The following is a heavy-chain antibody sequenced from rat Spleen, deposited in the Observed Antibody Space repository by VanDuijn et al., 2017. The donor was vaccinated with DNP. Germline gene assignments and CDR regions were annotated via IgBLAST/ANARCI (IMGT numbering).Heavy chain of an antibody. CDR3: ARWCYYYFDY. CDR2: INYSGST. J-gene: IGHJ2*01. V-gene: IGHV3-1*01. CDR1: GYSITSNY. Sequence: EVQLQESGPGLVKPSQSLSLTCSVTGYSITSNYWGWVRKFPGNKMEWIGHINYSGSTTYPPSLKSRISITRDTSKNQFFLQLNSVTTGDTATYYCARWCYYYFDYWGQGVMVTISS. D-gene: IGHD4-4*01.